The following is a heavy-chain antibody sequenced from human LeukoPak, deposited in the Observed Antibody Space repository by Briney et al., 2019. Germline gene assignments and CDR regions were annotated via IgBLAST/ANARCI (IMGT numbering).Heavy chain of an antibody. CDR2: ISGSGART. D-gene: IGHD3-10*01. CDR3: AKEQTSSGFFDY. CDR1: GFTFTSYA. Sequence: GGSLRLSCAASGFTFTSYAMSWVRQAPGKGLEWVSAISGSGARTYYADSVKGRFSVSRDNSKNTLYLQMNSLRAEDRAVYYCAKEQTSSGFFDYWGQGTPVTVSS. J-gene: IGHJ4*02. V-gene: IGHV3-23*01.